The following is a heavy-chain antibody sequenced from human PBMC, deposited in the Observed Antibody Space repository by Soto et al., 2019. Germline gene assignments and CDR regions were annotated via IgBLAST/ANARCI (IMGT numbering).Heavy chain of an antibody. CDR2: IFANGHT. D-gene: IGHD6-13*01. J-gene: IGHJ5*02. CDR3: VASLSASGLNWLDP. CDR1: GGSISEKY. V-gene: IGHV4-4*07. Sequence: SETLSLTCTVSGGSISEKYWNWVRQPPGKGLEWIGLIFANGHTDYNPSLKSRVTMSVDASRNQFSLRLTSMTAADTAVYYCVASLSASGLNWLDPWGRGTLVTVSS.